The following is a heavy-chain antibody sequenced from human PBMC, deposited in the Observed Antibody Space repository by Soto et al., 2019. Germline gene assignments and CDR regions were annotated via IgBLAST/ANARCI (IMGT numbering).Heavy chain of an antibody. V-gene: IGHV1-18*01. CDR3: AKNGQPTYYYYGMDV. CDR1: GYTFSRYG. CDR2: ISGYNGGT. J-gene: IGHJ6*02. D-gene: IGHD2-8*01. Sequence: ASVKVSCKASGYTFSRYGISCVRQAPGQGLEWMGWISGYNGGTKYAQKVQGRVTMTIDTSTYTAYMELRSLTSDDTAIYYCAKNGQPTYYYYGMDVWVQGTTVTVS.